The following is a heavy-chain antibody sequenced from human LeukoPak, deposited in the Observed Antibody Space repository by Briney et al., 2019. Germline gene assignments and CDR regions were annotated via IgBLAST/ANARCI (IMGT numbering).Heavy chain of an antibody. D-gene: IGHD2-2*01. CDR2: ISYDGSNK. Sequence: PGGSLRLSCAASGFTFSSYAMHWVCQAPGKGLEWVAVISYDGSNKYYADSVKGRFTISRDNSKNTLYLQMNSLRAEDTAVYYCARVALYCSSTSCYLDYWGQGTLVTVSS. CDR3: ARVALYCSSTSCYLDY. V-gene: IGHV3-30-3*01. J-gene: IGHJ4*02. CDR1: GFTFSSYA.